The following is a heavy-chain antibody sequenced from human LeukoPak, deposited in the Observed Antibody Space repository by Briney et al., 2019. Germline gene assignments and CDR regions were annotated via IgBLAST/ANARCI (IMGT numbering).Heavy chain of an antibody. J-gene: IGHJ5*01. CDR3: AKPISGGLAVTADWFHP. V-gene: IGHV3-23*01. D-gene: IGHD6-19*01. CDR1: GGSFSGYY. Sequence: PSETLSLTCAVYGGSFSGYYWSWLRQPPGKGLEWVSTINANSGTTSYAASVRGRFSISRDNSKSTLYLQLSTLRADDTATYYCAKPISGGLAVTADWFHPWGQGTLVVVSS. CDR2: INANSGTT.